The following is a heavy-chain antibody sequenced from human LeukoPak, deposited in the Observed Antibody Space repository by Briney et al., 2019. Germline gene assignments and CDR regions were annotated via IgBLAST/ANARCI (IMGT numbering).Heavy chain of an antibody. CDR1: GGSFSGCY. V-gene: IGHV4-34*01. J-gene: IGHJ6*03. Sequence: SETLSLTCAVYGGSFSGCYWSWIRQPPGKGLEWIGEINHSGSTNYNPSLKGRVTISVDTSKNQFSLKLSSVTAADTAVYYCAGLFDYGDSHYYYYYMDVWGKGTTVTVSS. D-gene: IGHD4-17*01. CDR3: AGLFDYGDSHYYYYYMDV. CDR2: INHSGST.